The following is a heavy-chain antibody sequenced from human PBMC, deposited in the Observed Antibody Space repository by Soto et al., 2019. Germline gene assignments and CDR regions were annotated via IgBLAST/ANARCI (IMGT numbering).Heavy chain of an antibody. D-gene: IGHD3-16*01. CDR1: GYTLTGLS. CDR3: ATVRITGYRDSEYYFDY. Sequence: GASVKVSCKVSGYTLTGLSMPWVRQAPGKGLEWMGGFDPEDGETIYAQKFQGRVTMTEDTSTDTAYMELSSLRSEDTAVYYCATVRITGYRDSEYYFDYWGQGTLVTVSS. V-gene: IGHV1-24*01. CDR2: FDPEDGET. J-gene: IGHJ4*02.